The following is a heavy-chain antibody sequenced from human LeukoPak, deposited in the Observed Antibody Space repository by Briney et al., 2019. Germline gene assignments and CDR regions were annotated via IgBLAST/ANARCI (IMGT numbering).Heavy chain of an antibody. CDR2: INHSGTT. Sequence: SENLSLTSAGYGGSFSGYYWSWLRQPPGKGLEWIGEINHSGTTNDKPSLKSWVTISVDTCKSQFSRKLSSVTAADTAVYYCARGRVEGRRYCSSTSCYPSYYYGMGVWGQGTTVTVSS. D-gene: IGHD2-2*01. V-gene: IGHV4-34*01. CDR1: GGSFSGYY. CDR3: ARGRVEGRRYCSSTSCYPSYYYGMGV. J-gene: IGHJ6*02.